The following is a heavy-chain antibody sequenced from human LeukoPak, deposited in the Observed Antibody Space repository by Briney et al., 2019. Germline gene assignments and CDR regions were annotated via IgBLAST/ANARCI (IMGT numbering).Heavy chain of an antibody. CDR3: ASDTGAGGYSYGHVY. D-gene: IGHD5-18*01. Sequence: KPSETLSLTCAVYGGSFSGYYWSWIRQPPGKGLEWIGEINHSGSTNYNPSLKSRVTISVDTSKNQFSLKLSSVTAADTAVYYCASDTGAGGYSYGHVYWGQGTLVTVSS. CDR1: GGSFSGYY. CDR2: INHSGST. J-gene: IGHJ4*02. V-gene: IGHV4-34*01.